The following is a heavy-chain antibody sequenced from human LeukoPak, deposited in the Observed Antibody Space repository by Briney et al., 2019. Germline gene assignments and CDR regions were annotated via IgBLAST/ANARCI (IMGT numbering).Heavy chain of an antibody. CDR2: IDPSDSYT. V-gene: IGHV5-10-1*01. CDR1: GYSFTSYW. Sequence: GESLRISCKGSGYSFTSYWISWVRQMPGKGLEWMGRIDPSDSYTNYSPSFQGHVTISADKSISTAYLQWSSLKASDTAMYYCARLTGLNWGSPAVVITYFGYWGQGTLVTVSS. D-gene: IGHD7-27*01. J-gene: IGHJ4*02. CDR3: ARLTGLNWGSPAVVITYFGY.